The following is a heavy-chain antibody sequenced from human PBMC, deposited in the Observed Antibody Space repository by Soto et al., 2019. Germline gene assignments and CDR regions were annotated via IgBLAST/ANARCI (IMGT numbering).Heavy chain of an antibody. V-gene: IGHV1-69*13. D-gene: IGHD6-13*01. J-gene: IGHJ4*02. CDR1: GGTFSSYR. CDR3: ARDSGAKLSSS. Sequence: SVKVSCKASGGTFSSYRFNWVRQARGQGLEWLGGIVPIYRTADYAQKFQGRVIITADESTRTVYMELSSLKSQDTALYYCARDSGAKLSSSWGQGTLVTVSS. CDR2: IVPIYRTA.